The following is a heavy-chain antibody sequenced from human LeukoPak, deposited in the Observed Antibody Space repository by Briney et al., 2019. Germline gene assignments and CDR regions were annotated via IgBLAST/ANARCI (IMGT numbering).Heavy chain of an antibody. CDR1: GGSFSGYY. V-gene: IGHV4-34*01. D-gene: IGHD6-13*01. Sequence: SETLSLTCAVYGGSFSGYYWRWIRQPPGKGLEWIGEINHSGSTNYNPSLQSRVTISVDTSRNQFSLKLSSVTAAVTAVYYCARGVSSSSCVWYYYYGMDVWGQGTTVTVSS. J-gene: IGHJ6*02. CDR2: INHSGST. CDR3: ARGVSSSSCVWYYYYGMDV.